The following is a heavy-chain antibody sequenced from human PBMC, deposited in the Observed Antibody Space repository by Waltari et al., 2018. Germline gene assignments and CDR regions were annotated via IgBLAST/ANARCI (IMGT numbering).Heavy chain of an antibody. J-gene: IGHJ3*02. CDR3: ARAWSSVLNAFDI. V-gene: IGHV1-3*03. CDR2: IKAGNGTT. D-gene: IGHD2-8*02. CDR1: GYTFTSYA. Sequence: QVQLVQSGAEVKKPGASVKVSCKASGYTFTSYAMHGVRQAPGQRLEWMGWIKAGNGTTKYSQELQGRVTITRDTSASTAYMELSSLRSEDMAVYYCARAWSSVLNAFDIWGQGTMVTVSS.